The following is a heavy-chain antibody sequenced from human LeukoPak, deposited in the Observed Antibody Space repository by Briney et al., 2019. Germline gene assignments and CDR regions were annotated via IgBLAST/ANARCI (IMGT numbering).Heavy chain of an antibody. CDR3: ARGGSVGIAAAANWFDP. CDR2: IYTSGST. CDR1: GGSISSYY. J-gene: IGHJ5*02. V-gene: IGHV4-4*07. D-gene: IGHD6-13*01. Sequence: SETLSLTCTVSGGSISSYYWSWIRQPAGKGLEWIGRIYTSGSTNYNPSLKSRVTISVDTSKNQFSLKLSSVTAADTAVCYCARGGSVGIAAAANWFDPWGQGTLVTVSS.